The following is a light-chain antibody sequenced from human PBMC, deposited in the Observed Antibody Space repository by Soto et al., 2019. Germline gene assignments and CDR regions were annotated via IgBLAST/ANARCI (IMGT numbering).Light chain of an antibody. Sequence: EIVLTQSPATLSLSPGERATLSCRASQSLSSYLAWYQQKSGQAPRLLIYDASNRATGIPDRFSGSGSGTDFTLTISRLEPEDFAVYYCQQYGSSPGTFGQGTKVDIK. CDR3: QQYGSSPGT. V-gene: IGKV3-20*01. CDR1: QSLSSY. J-gene: IGKJ1*01. CDR2: DAS.